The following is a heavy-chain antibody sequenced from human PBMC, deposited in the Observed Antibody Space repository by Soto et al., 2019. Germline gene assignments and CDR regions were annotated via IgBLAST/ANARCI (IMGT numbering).Heavy chain of an antibody. Sequence: PGGSLRLSCAASGFTFSSYAMSWVRHAPGKGLEWVSAISGSGGSTYYADSVKGRFTISRDNSKNTLYLQMNSLRAEDTAVYYCAKGANRAVAGDENWFDPWGQGTLVTVSS. CDR3: AKGANRAVAGDENWFDP. J-gene: IGHJ5*02. D-gene: IGHD6-19*01. V-gene: IGHV3-23*01. CDR2: ISGSGGST. CDR1: GFTFSSYA.